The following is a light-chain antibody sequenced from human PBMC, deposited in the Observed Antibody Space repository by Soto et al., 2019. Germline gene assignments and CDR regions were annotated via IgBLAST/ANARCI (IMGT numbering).Light chain of an antibody. CDR1: QSISSW. CDR2: KAS. Sequence: DIPMTQSPSTLSASVGDRVTITCRASQSISSWLAWYQQKPGKAPKLLIYKASSLESGVPSRFSGSGSGTEFTLTISSLQPDDFATYYCQQSFTFGPGTKVGIK. V-gene: IGKV1-5*03. J-gene: IGKJ3*01. CDR3: QQSFT.